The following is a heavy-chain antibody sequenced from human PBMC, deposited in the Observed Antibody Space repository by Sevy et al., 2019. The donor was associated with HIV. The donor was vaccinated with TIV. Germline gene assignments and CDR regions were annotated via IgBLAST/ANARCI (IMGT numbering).Heavy chain of an antibody. CDR1: RLTFSSSS. V-gene: IGHV3-48*02. Sequence: GGSLRLSCAASRLTFSSSSVNWVRQAPGKGLEWVSYISSSSTTIDYAYSVKGRFTISRDNAKNSLYLQMNSLRDEDTAVYHCARGFMGADYYYGMDVWGQGTTVTVSS. CDR3: ARGFMGADYYYGMDV. J-gene: IGHJ6*02. D-gene: IGHD3-3*01. CDR2: ISSSSTTI.